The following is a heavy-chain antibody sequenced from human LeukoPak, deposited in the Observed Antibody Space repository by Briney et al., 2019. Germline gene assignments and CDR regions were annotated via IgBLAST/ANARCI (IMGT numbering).Heavy chain of an antibody. CDR3: AKMGVWEVPAAYDFDY. V-gene: IGHV3-30*18. D-gene: IGHD2-2*01. Sequence: GGSLRLSCAASGFTFSSYGMHWIRQAPGKGLEWVAVISYDGSNKYYADSVKGRFTISRDNSKNTLYLQMNSLRAEDTAVYYCAKMGVWEVPAAYDFDYWGQGTLVTVSS. CDR2: ISYDGSNK. J-gene: IGHJ4*02. CDR1: GFTFSSYG.